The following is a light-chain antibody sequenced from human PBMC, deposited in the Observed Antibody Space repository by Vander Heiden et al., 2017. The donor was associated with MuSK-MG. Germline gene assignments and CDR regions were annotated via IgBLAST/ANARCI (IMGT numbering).Light chain of an antibody. J-gene: IGKJ4*01. CDR2: AAS. Sequence: DIQLKQSASVPSASVGDRVTITWRASQGISSYLAWYQQKPGQAPKLLIHAASTLQSGVPSRFSGSGSGTEFTLTISNLQPEDFATYYCQQLNSYPLTFGGGTKVQI. V-gene: IGKV1-9*01. CDR3: QQLNSYPLT. CDR1: QGISSY.